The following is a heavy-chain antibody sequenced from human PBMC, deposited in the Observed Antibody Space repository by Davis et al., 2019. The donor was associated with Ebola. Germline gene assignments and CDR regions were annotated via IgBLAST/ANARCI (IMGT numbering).Heavy chain of an antibody. CDR1: GDSITSSDYY. J-gene: IGHJ4*02. Sequence: SETLSLTCTVSGDSITSSDYYWGWIRQSPGKGLEWIGTFYYTGTTFYNPSLKSPITVSVDPSKNQLSLKLNSVTAADTAVYYCASLRQTYDSSGYSQPFDYWGQGSLVTVSS. CDR2: FYYTGTT. D-gene: IGHD3-22*01. CDR3: ASLRQTYDSSGYSQPFDY. V-gene: IGHV4-39*01.